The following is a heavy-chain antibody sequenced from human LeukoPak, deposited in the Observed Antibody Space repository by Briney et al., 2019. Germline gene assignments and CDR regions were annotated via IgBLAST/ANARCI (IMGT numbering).Heavy chain of an antibody. CDR2: ISWNSGSI. Sequence: PGGSLRLSCAASGFTFDDYAMHWVRQAPGKGLEWVSGISWNSGSIGYADSVKGRFTISRDNAKNSLYLQMNSLRAEDTALYYCARELTYYFDYWGQGTLVTVSS. J-gene: IGHJ4*02. CDR3: ARELTYYFDY. V-gene: IGHV3-9*01. D-gene: IGHD1-26*01. CDR1: GFTFDDYA.